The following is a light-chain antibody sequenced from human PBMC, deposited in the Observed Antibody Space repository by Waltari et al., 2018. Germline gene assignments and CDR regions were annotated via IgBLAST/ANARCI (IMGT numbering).Light chain of an antibody. CDR2: KAS. Sequence: DIQMTQSPSTVSASVGARVTITCRASQSIRRWLAWYQQKPGKAPKLLIHKASSLQSGVPSRFSGSGSGTEFTLNITSLQPDDFATYYCQHYNSFSALFTFGPGTQVDIK. V-gene: IGKV1-5*03. CDR3: QHYNSFSALFT. J-gene: IGKJ3*01. CDR1: QSIRRW.